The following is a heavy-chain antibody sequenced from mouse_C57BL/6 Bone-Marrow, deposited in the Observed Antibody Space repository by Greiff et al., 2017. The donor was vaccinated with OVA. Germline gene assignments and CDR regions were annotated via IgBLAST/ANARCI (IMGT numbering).Heavy chain of an antibody. CDR2: IDPENGDT. J-gene: IGHJ2*01. Sequence: EVQLQQSGAELVRPGASVKLSCTASGFNIKDDYMHWVKQRPEQGLEWIGWIDPENGDTEYASKFQGKATITADPSSNTAYLQLSSLTSEDTAVYYCTGNSPDYWGQGTTLTVSS. V-gene: IGHV14-4*01. CDR3: TGNSPDY. CDR1: GFNIKDDY.